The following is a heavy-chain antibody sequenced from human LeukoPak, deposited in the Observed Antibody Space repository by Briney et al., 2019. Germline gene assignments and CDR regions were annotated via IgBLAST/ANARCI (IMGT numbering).Heavy chain of an antibody. J-gene: IGHJ4*02. CDR3: ARVSSAGIWDY. CDR1: GGSISSYC. D-gene: IGHD6-19*01. V-gene: IGHV4-59*12. Sequence: SETLSLTCTVSGGSISSYCWSWIRQPPGKGLEWIGYIYYSGSTNYNPSLKSRVTMPVDTSKNQFSLKLSSVTAADTAVYYCARVSSAGIWDYWGQGTLVTVSS. CDR2: IYYSGST.